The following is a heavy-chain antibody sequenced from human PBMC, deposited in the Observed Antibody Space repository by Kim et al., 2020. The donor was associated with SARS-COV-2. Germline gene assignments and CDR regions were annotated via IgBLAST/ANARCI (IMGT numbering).Heavy chain of an antibody. Sequence: TGDAKKFQGRDTMTRNTSISTAYMELSSLRSEDTAVYYCARAQYYYGMDVWGQGTTVTVSS. CDR2: T. CDR3: ARAQYYYGMDV. V-gene: IGHV1-8*01. J-gene: IGHJ6*02.